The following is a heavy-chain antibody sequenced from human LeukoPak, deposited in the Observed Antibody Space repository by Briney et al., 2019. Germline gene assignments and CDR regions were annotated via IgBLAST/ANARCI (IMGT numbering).Heavy chain of an antibody. V-gene: IGHV4-34*01. CDR2: INHSGST. CDR3: ARLRGWYYDILTGYQANTAYYFDY. CDR1: GGSFSGYY. Sequence: SETLSLTCAVYGGSFSGYYWSWIRQPPGKGLEWIGEINHSGSTNYNPSLKSRVTISVDTSKNQFSLKLSSVTAADTAVYYCARLRGWYYDILTGYQANTAYYFDYWGQGTLVTVSS. D-gene: IGHD3-9*01. J-gene: IGHJ4*02.